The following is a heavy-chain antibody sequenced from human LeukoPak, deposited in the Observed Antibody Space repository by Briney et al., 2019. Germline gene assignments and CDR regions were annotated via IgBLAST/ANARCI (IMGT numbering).Heavy chain of an antibody. CDR2: IYYSGST. CDR3: ARHGYDSSGYYSYILEY. D-gene: IGHD3-22*01. J-gene: IGHJ4*02. V-gene: IGHV4-59*08. CDR1: GGSIFSYY. Sequence: SETLSLTCTVSGGSIFSYYWSWIRQPPGKGLEWIGYIYYSGSTNYNPSLKSRVTISVDTSKNQFSLRLSSVTAADTAVYYCARHGYDSSGYYSYILEYWGQGTLVTVSS.